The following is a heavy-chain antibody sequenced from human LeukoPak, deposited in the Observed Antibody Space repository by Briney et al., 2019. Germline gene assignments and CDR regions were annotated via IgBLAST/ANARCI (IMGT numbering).Heavy chain of an antibody. Sequence: PGGSLRLSCAASGFTFSSYAMSWVRQAPGKGLEWVSAISGSGGSTYYADSVKGRFTISRDNSKNTLYLQMNSLRAEDTAVYYCAKDQDYYDSSGYYFSFDYWGQGTLVTASS. CDR1: GFTFSSYA. D-gene: IGHD3-22*01. J-gene: IGHJ4*02. V-gene: IGHV3-23*01. CDR3: AKDQDYYDSSGYYFSFDY. CDR2: ISGSGGST.